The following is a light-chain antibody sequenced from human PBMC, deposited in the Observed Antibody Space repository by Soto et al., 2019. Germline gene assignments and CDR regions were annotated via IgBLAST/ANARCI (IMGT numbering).Light chain of an antibody. J-gene: IGKJ4*01. CDR1: QSISSR. Sequence: DIQMTQSPSTLSSSVGDRVTITCRASQSISSRLAWYQQKPGKAPKLLIYKASSLESGVPSRFSGSGSGTEFTLSISSLQPDDFATYYCQQYNSYPLTFGGGTKVEIK. CDR3: QQYNSYPLT. V-gene: IGKV1-5*03. CDR2: KAS.